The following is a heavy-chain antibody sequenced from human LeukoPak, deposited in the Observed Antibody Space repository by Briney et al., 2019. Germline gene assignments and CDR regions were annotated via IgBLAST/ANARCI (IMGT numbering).Heavy chain of an antibody. CDR2: IYYSGSI. CDR1: GGSIRSSNHY. J-gene: IGHJ5*02. Sequence: PSETLSLTCAVSGGSIRSSNHYWGWIRQPPGKGLEWIGSIYYSGSIYYNPSLKSRVTISVDTSKNQFSLKLSSVTAADTAVYYCARALWFGEPEFNPWGQGTLVTVSS. D-gene: IGHD3-10*01. CDR3: ARALWFGEPEFNP. V-gene: IGHV4-39*01.